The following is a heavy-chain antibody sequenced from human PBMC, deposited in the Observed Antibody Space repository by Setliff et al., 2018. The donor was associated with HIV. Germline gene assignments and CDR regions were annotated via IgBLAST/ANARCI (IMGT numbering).Heavy chain of an antibody. J-gene: IGHJ4*02. CDR2: IIPILEKT. D-gene: IGHD1-7*01. Sequence: SVKVSCKASGGTFSSFAISWVRQAPGQGLEWLGGIIPILEKTNYAQKFQGRVTITADTSTSTAYMELSSLTSEDTAVYYCARGYNWNYVLAYWGQGALVTVSS. CDR1: GGTFSSFA. V-gene: IGHV1-69*10. CDR3: ARGYNWNYVLAY.